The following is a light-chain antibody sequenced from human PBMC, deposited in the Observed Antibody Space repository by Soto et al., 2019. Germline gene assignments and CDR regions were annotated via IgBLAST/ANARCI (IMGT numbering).Light chain of an antibody. CDR2: DAS. V-gene: IGKV3-11*01. CDR3: QQRNNWPPDIT. J-gene: IGKJ5*01. Sequence: EIVLTQSPVTLSLSPGDRATLSCRASQTVSTYLAWYQQKPGQAPRLLIYDASNRATGIPARFSGSGSGTDFTLTISSLEPKDFAVSYYQQRNNWPPDITFGQGTRLDIK. CDR1: QTVSTY.